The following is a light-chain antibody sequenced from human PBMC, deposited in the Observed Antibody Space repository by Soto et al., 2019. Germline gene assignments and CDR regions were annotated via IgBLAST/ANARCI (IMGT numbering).Light chain of an antibody. CDR3: SSYAGSTTYV. Sequence: QSVLTQPASVSGSPGQSITLSCTGTTNDVGTYNLVSWYKQHPGKAPKLIIYEGFKRPSGVSNRFSGSKSGNTASLTISGLQAEDEADYYCSSYAGSTTYVFGTGTKVTVL. V-gene: IGLV2-23*01. CDR2: EGF. CDR1: TNDVGTYNL. J-gene: IGLJ1*01.